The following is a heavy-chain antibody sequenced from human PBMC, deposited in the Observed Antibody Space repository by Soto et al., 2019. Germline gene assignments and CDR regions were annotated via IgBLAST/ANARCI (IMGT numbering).Heavy chain of an antibody. CDR3: AKDRGPKLPYSSGWKNWFDP. CDR2: ISGSGDTT. Sequence: EVQLLESGGGLVQPGGSLRLSCAASGFTFSSYAMSWVRQAPGKGLEWVSGISGSGDTTYYADSVKGRFTISRDNSKDPLYLQMNSLRAEDTAVYYCAKDRGPKLPYSSGWKNWFDPWGQGTLVTVSS. J-gene: IGHJ5*02. V-gene: IGHV3-23*01. D-gene: IGHD6-19*01. CDR1: GFTFSSYA.